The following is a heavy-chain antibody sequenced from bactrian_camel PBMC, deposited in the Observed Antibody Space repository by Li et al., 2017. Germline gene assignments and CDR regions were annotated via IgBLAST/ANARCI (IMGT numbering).Heavy chain of an antibody. CDR1: EFTFNAYY. Sequence: HVQLVESGGDLVQPGGTQRLSCAASEFTFNAYYLSWVRQTPAKGLEWVSSIRSDGTRTFYANSVKGRFTVSKDNAKNTLYLQMDNLNTDDSAMYYCTSGGQQGETFWLDYDCRKYWGQGTQVTVS. CDR3: TSGGQQGETFWLDYDCRKY. CDR2: IRSDGTRT. J-gene: IGHJ4*01. V-gene: IGHV3-2*01. D-gene: IGHD1*01.